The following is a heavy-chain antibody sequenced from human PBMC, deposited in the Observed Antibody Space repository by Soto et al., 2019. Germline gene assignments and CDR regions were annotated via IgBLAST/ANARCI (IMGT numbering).Heavy chain of an antibody. D-gene: IGHD7-27*01. CDR2: IWYGGNSK. J-gene: IGHJ4*02. CDR3: ARDSSSGEGFDF. V-gene: IGHV3-33*01. CDR1: GFTFSSYG. Sequence: QVQLVESGGGVVQPGRSLRLSCAASGFTFSSYGMHWVRQAPGKGLEWMAVIWYGGNSKDYGDSVRGRFTVSRDNSKNTLYLQMDSLRAEDTAVYYCARDSSSGEGFDFWGQGTLVTVSS.